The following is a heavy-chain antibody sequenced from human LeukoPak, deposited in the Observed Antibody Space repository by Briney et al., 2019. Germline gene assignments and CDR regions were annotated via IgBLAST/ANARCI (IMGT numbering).Heavy chain of an antibody. Sequence: GGSLRLSCAASGFSLSTFNMKWVRQAPGKGLEWVSCISGTGSVYYAASVRGRFTISRDNAGNSLFLQLNSLRTEDTAVYFCARDLPGSSWYALDSWGQGTLVTVSS. CDR1: GFSLSTFN. D-gene: IGHD6-13*01. J-gene: IGHJ5*01. CDR2: ISGTGSV. CDR3: ARDLPGSSWYALDS. V-gene: IGHV3-69-1*01.